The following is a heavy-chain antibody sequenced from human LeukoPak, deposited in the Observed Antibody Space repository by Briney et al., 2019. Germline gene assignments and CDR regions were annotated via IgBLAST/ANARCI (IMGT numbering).Heavy chain of an antibody. CDR3: ARSHYGSGSYYNRPGY. CDR2: IYSGGST. D-gene: IGHD3-10*01. V-gene: IGHV3-53*01. J-gene: IGHJ4*02. Sequence: GGSLRLSCAASGFTVSSNYMSWVRQAPGKGLEWVSVIYSGGSTYYADSVKGRFTISRDNSKNTLYLQMNSLRAEDTAVYYCARSHYGSGSYYNRPGYWGQGTLVTVSS. CDR1: GFTVSSNY.